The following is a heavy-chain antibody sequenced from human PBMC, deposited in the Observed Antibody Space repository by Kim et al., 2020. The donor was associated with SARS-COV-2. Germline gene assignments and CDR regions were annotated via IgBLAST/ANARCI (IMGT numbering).Heavy chain of an antibody. J-gene: IGHJ6*02. Sequence: SETLSLTCTVSGGSISSSSYYWGWIRQPPGKGLEWIGSIYYSGSTYYNPSLKSRVTISVDTSKNQFSLKLSSVTAADTAVYYCARQGYGSGSYYYYYYYGMDVWGQGTTVTVSS. CDR2: IYYSGST. V-gene: IGHV4-39*01. CDR1: GGSISSSSYY. D-gene: IGHD3-10*01. CDR3: ARQGYGSGSYYYYYYYGMDV.